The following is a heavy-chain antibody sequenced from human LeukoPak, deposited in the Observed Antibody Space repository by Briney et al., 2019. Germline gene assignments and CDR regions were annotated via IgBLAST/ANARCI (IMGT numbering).Heavy chain of an antibody. J-gene: IGHJ4*02. CDR3: AGANLDY. Sequence: SGGSLRLSCAASGFTVSSNYMSWVRQAPGKGLEWVSYISSSSSTIYYADSVKGRFTISRDNAKNSLCLQMNSLRAEDTAVYYCAGANLDYWGQGTLVTVSS. D-gene: IGHD2-8*01. CDR2: ISSSSSTI. CDR1: GFTVSSNY. V-gene: IGHV3-48*01.